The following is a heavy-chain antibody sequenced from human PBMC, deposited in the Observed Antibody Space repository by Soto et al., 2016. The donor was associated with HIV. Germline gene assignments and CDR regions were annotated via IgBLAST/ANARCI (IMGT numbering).Heavy chain of an antibody. D-gene: IGHD5-12*01. Sequence: VQLVESGGGVVQPGRSLRLSCAASGFTFSSYGMHWVRQAPGKGLEWVAVIWYDGSNYYADSVKGRFTISRDNSKNTLYLQMNSLRAEDTAMYYCAKASVTYGGYDSGNWYFDSRGAVAPGHCLL. CDR1: GFTFSSYG. CDR3: AKASVTYGGYDSGNWYFDSR. J-gene: IGHJ2*01. V-gene: IGHV3-30*18. CDR2: IWYDGSN.